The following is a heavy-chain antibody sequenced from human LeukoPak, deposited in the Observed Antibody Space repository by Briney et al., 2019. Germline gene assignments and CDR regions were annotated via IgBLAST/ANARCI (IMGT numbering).Heavy chain of an antibody. Sequence: ASVKVSCKASGYTFISYGISWVRQAPGQGLEWLGWISAYNKNTNYAQKLQGRVTMTTDTSTSTAYMELRSLRSDDTAVYFCARSRGIYVNQVSGPFDSWGQGTLVTVSS. J-gene: IGHJ4*02. V-gene: IGHV1-18*04. D-gene: IGHD5-12*01. CDR1: GYTFISYG. CDR2: ISAYNKNT. CDR3: ARSRGIYVNQVSGPFDS.